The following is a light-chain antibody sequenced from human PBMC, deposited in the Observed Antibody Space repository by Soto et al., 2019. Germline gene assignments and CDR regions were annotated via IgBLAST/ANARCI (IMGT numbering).Light chain of an antibody. CDR2: EVT. J-gene: IGLJ2*01. V-gene: IGLV2-8*01. Sequence: QSALTQPPSASGSPGQSVTISCTGTSSDVGGYNYVSWYQQHPGEAPKLMIYEVTKRPSGVPDRFSGSKSGNTASLTVSGIQPEDEADYYCSSYAGSNNLVFGGGAKVTVL. CDR3: SSYAGSNNLV. CDR1: SSDVGGYNY.